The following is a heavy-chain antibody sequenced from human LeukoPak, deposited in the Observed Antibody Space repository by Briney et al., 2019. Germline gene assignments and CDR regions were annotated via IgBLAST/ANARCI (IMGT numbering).Heavy chain of an antibody. CDR1: GFTVSSNY. D-gene: IGHD6-6*01. CDR3: ARYSSSSYYYYGMDV. Sequence: PGGSLRLSCAASGFTVSSNYMSWVRQAPGKGRGGVSVIYSGGSTYYADSVKGRFTISRDNSKNTLYLQMNSLRAEDTAVYYCARYSSSSYYYYGMDVWGQGTTVTVSS. CDR2: IYSGGST. J-gene: IGHJ6*02. V-gene: IGHV3-53*01.